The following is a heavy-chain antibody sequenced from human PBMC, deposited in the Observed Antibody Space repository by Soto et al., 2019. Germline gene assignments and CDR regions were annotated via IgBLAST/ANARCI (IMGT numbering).Heavy chain of an antibody. CDR3: ARAVLLWFGELLTGMDV. Sequence: SETLSLTCAVSGGSISSSNLWSCVRQPPGKGLEWIGEIYHSGSTNYNPSLKSRVTISVDKSKNQFSLKLSSVTAADTAVYYCARAVLLWFGELLTGMDVWGQGTTVTVYS. CDR2: IYHSGST. V-gene: IGHV4-4*02. CDR1: GGSISSSNL. J-gene: IGHJ6*02. D-gene: IGHD3-10*01.